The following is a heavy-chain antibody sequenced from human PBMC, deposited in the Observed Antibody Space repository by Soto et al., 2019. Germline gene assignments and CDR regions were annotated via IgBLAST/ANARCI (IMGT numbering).Heavy chain of an antibody. CDR1: GFIFSSYG. J-gene: IGHJ4*02. Sequence: PGGSLRLSCAASGFIFSSYGMNWVRQAPGKGLEWVAVISYDGSNKYYADSVKGRFTISRDNSKNTLYLQMNSLRAEDTAVYYCASLWFGESSFDYWGQGTLVTVPQ. D-gene: IGHD3-10*01. V-gene: IGHV3-30*03. CDR3: ASLWFGESSFDY. CDR2: ISYDGSNK.